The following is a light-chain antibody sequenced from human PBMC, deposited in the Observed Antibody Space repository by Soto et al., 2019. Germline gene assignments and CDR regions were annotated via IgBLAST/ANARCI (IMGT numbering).Light chain of an antibody. CDR3: QEYFSYQLT. V-gene: IGKV3-20*01. J-gene: IGKJ4*01. CDR1: QTVSNSF. Sequence: EFVLTQSPGTLSLSPGERATLSCRASQTVSNSFLAWYQQKPGQAPRFLIYAASSRATGIPDRFSGGGSGTDFSLTICRTEPEHFVVYYCQEYFSYQLTFDEGNKAAI. CDR2: AAS.